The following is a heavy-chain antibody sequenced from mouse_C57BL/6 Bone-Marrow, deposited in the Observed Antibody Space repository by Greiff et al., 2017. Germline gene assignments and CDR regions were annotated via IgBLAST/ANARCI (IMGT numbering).Heavy chain of an antibody. CDR2: IYPGRGST. Sequence: QVQLQQPGAELVKPGASVKMSCKASGYTFTSYWITWVKQRPGQGLEWIGDIYPGRGSTNYNEKFKSKATLTVDTSSITAYMQLSSLTSEDAAVYYCARPYYSNDWYFDVGGTGTTVTVSS. J-gene: IGHJ1*03. D-gene: IGHD2-5*01. CDR1: GYTFTSYW. V-gene: IGHV1-55*01. CDR3: ARPYYSNDWYFDV.